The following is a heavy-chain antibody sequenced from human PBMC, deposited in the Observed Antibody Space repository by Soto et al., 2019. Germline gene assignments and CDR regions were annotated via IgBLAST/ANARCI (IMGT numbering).Heavy chain of an antibody. CDR2: IYSSGSA. CDR3: ARDSRLVQIPSSNRYYYPGMDV. Sequence: ETLSLTCTVFGDSINNYYWSWIRQPAGKGLEWIGRIYSSGSANYNPSLSGRVTLSVDTSKNQFSLKVTSVTAADTAVYWCARDSRLVQIPSSNRYYYPGMDVWGQGTPVTVSS. CDR1: GDSINNYY. D-gene: IGHD2-2*01. J-gene: IGHJ6*02. V-gene: IGHV4-4*07.